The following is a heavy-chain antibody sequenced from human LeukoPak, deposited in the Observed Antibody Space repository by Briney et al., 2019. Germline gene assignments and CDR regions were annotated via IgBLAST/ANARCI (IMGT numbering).Heavy chain of an antibody. V-gene: IGHV1-2*02. Sequence: ASVKVSCKASGYTFTGYYMHWVRQAPGQGLEWMGWINPNSGGTNHAQKSQGRVTMTRDTSISTAYMELSRLRSDDTAVYYCAREALNYYDSSGYYSNWFDPWGQGTLVTVSS. CDR2: INPNSGGT. D-gene: IGHD3-22*01. J-gene: IGHJ5*02. CDR3: AREALNYYDSSGYYSNWFDP. CDR1: GYTFTGYY.